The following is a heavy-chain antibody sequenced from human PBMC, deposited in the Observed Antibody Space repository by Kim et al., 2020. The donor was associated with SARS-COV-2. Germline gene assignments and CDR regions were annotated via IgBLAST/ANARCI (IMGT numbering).Heavy chain of an antibody. Sequence: SETLSLICTVSGGSFSFYHWSWIRQPAGKGLEWIGRIYVSGSTNYNPSLKSRVTMSVDTSENQMSLRLTSVTAADTAMYYCARQVAGTDRRFDYWGQGSLVTVSS. J-gene: IGHJ4*02. CDR2: IYVSGST. CDR1: GGSFSFYH. V-gene: IGHV4-4*07. D-gene: IGHD6-19*01. CDR3: ARQVAGTDRRFDY.